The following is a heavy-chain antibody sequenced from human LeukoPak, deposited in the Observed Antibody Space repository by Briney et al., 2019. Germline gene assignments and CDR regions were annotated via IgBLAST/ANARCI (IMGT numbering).Heavy chain of an antibody. D-gene: IGHD2-15*01. CDR1: GFTFSSYG. CDR2: IKQQGSEK. J-gene: IGHJ4*02. V-gene: IGHV3-7*01. Sequence: GGSLRLSCAASGFTFSSYGMSWVRQAPGKGLEWVANIKQQGSEKYYVESFKGRFTIARNNAKNSLYLEMNSLTAEDTAVYYCATWWPFASWGQGTLVTVSS. CDR3: ATWWPFAS.